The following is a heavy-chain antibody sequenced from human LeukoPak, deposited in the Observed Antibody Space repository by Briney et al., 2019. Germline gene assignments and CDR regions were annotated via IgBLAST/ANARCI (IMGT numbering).Heavy chain of an antibody. Sequence: GASVKVSCKASGGTFSSYAISWVRQAPGQGLEWMGGIIPIFGTANYAQKFQGRVTITADGSTSTAYMELSSLRSEDTAVYYCARDGRTTVSPRGYYYYYYYMDVWGKGTTVTVSS. CDR1: GGTFSSYA. D-gene: IGHD4-11*01. CDR2: IIPIFGTA. V-gene: IGHV1-69*13. J-gene: IGHJ6*03. CDR3: ARDGRTTVSPRGYYYYYYYMDV.